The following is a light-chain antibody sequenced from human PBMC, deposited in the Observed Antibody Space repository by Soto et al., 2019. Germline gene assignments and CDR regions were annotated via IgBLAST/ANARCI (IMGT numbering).Light chain of an antibody. CDR1: QSISSY. Sequence: DIQMTQSPSSLSASVGDIVTITCRASQSISSYLNWYQQKPGKAPKLLIYAASSLQSGVPSRFSGSESGTDVTLSISSLQPEDFATYYCQQSYSTPPTFGQGTKVEIK. V-gene: IGKV1-39*01. J-gene: IGKJ1*01. CDR3: QQSYSTPPT. CDR2: AAS.